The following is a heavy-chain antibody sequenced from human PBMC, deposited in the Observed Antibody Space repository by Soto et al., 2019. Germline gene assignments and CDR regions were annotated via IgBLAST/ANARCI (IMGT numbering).Heavy chain of an antibody. CDR1: GGTFSSYT. D-gene: IGHD3-16*01. CDR2: IIPILGIA. V-gene: IGHV1-69*08. J-gene: IGHJ6*02. CDR3: ARDWVDGGMDV. Sequence: QVQLVQSGAEVNKPGSSVKVSCKASGGTFSSYTISWVRQAPGQGLEWMGRIIPILGIANYAQKFQGRVTITADKSTSTAYMELSSLRSEDTAVYYCARDWVDGGMDVWGQGTTVTVSS.